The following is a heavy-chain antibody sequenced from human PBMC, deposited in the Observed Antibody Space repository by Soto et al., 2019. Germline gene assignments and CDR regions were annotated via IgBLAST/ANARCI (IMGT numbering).Heavy chain of an antibody. CDR2: IYYSGST. CDR1: GGSISSYY. D-gene: IGHD6-19*01. J-gene: IGHJ4*02. V-gene: IGHV4-59*12. CDR3: ASAGGLGAVAADY. Sequence: SETLSLTCTVSGGSISSYYWSWVRQPSGKGIDWIGYIYYSGSTNYIPSLKSRVTISVDTSKNQVSLKLSSVTAADTAVYYCASAGGLGAVAADYWGQGTLVTVSS.